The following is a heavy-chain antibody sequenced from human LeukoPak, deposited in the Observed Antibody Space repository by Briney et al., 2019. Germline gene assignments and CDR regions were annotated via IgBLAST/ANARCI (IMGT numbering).Heavy chain of an antibody. J-gene: IGHJ6*02. Sequence: GGSLRLSCAVSGFTFSGFWMSWSRQAPGKGLEWVANIKEDGSEKYYADSVKGRFTISRDNAKNSMFLQLNSLRVEDTAVYYCARPKKDFWSGRFYFYYALGVWGQGTTVTVSS. D-gene: IGHD3-3*01. CDR2: IKEDGSEK. CDR1: GFTFSGFW. CDR3: ARPKKDFWSGRFYFYYALGV. V-gene: IGHV3-7*01.